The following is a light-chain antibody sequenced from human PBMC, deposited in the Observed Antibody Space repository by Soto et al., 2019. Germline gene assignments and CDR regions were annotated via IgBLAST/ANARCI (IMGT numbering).Light chain of an antibody. CDR2: AAS. J-gene: IGKJ1*01. CDR3: QQSYSTPVV. V-gene: IGKV1-39*01. CDR1: QSISSY. Sequence: DIQMTQSPSSLSASVGDRVTLTCRASQSISSYLNWYQQKPGKAPKLLIYAASSLQSGVPSRFSGSGSGTDFTLTISSLQPEDFATYYCQQSYSTPVVFGQGTKVDIK.